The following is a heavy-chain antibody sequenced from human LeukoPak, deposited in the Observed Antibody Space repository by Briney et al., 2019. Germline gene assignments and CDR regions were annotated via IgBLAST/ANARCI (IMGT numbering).Heavy chain of an antibody. D-gene: IGHD7-27*01. Sequence: GGSLRLSCAASGFTFSSYAMHWVRQAPGKGLEWVAVISYDGSNKYYADSVKGRFTISRDNSKNTLYLQMNSLRAEDTVVYYCARSRVVDRPGDYWGQGTLVTVSS. V-gene: IGHV3-30*01. J-gene: IGHJ4*02. CDR2: ISYDGSNK. CDR3: ARSRVVDRPGDY. CDR1: GFTFSSYA.